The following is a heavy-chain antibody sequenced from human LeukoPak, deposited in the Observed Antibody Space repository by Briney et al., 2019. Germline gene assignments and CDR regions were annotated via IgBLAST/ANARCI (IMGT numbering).Heavy chain of an antibody. CDR1: GFTFSSYA. J-gene: IGHJ4*02. CDR2: ISGSGGST. Sequence: GGSLRLSCAASGFTFSSYAMSWVRQAPGKGLEWVSAISGSGGSTYYADSVKGRFTISRDNSKNTLYLQMNSLRAEDTAVYYCAKFPPIVVVPAAIAAFDYWGQGTLVTVSS. CDR3: AKFPPIVVVPAAIAAFDY. D-gene: IGHD2-2*01. V-gene: IGHV3-23*01.